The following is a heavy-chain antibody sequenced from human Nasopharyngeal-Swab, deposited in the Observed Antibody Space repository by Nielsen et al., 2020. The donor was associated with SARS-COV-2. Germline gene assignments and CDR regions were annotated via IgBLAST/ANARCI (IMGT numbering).Heavy chain of an antibody. D-gene: IGHD3-22*01. V-gene: IGHV3-15*01. Sequence: GGSLRLSCAASEFTFSNAWMSWVRQAPGKGLEWVGRIKSKTDGGTTDYAAPVKGRFTISRDDSKNTLYLQMNSLKTEDTAVYYCARATYYYDSSGYFDYWGQGTLVTVSS. CDR1: EFTFSNAW. CDR2: IKSKTDGGTT. CDR3: ARATYYYDSSGYFDY. J-gene: IGHJ4*02.